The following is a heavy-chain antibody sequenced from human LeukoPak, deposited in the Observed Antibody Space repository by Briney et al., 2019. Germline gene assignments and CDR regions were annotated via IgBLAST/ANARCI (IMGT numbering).Heavy chain of an antibody. V-gene: IGHV4-31*03. Sequence: SETLSLTCTVSGGSISSGGYYWSWIRQHPGKGLEWIGYIYYSGSTNYNPSLKSRVTISVDTSKNQFSLKLSSVTAADTAVYYCARVPASRIAAAGKRNAFDIWGQGTMVTVSS. CDR3: ARVPASRIAAAGKRNAFDI. CDR1: GGSISSGGYY. CDR2: IYYSGST. J-gene: IGHJ3*02. D-gene: IGHD6-13*01.